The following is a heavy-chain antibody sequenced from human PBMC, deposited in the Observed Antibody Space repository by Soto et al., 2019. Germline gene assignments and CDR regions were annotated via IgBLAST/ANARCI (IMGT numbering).Heavy chain of an antibody. CDR1: GFRFSSYA. V-gene: IGHV3-23*01. CDR3: ATIAADLGEYYNGMDV. Sequence: EVQLLESGGDLVQPGGSLRLSCAASGFRFSSYAMSWVRQAPGKGLEWMSSISGSGGTTYHADSGKGRITISRDNSKNTVYLQMSGLTAEDTAIYSCATIAADLGEYYNGMDVWGQGTTVSVSS. J-gene: IGHJ6*02. CDR2: ISGSGGTT. D-gene: IGHD6-6*01.